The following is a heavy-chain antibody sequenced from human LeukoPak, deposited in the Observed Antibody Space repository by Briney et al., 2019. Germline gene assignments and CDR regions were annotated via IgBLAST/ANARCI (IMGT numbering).Heavy chain of an antibody. Sequence: SETLSLTCAVYGGSFSGYCWSWIRQPPGKGLEWIGEINHSGSTNYNPSLKSRVTISVDTSKNQFSLKLSSVTAADTAVYYCARARPGYSSSWYWFDPWGQGTLVTVSS. CDR2: INHSGST. CDR3: ARARPGYSSSWYWFDP. V-gene: IGHV4-34*01. D-gene: IGHD6-13*01. CDR1: GGSFSGYC. J-gene: IGHJ5*02.